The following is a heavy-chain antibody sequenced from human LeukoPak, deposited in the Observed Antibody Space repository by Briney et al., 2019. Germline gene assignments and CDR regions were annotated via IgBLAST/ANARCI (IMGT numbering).Heavy chain of an antibody. CDR3: ARGYYYDSSGYPDY. CDR1: GYTFTSYW. CDR2: IYPGDSDT. J-gene: IGHJ4*02. D-gene: IGHD3-22*01. Sequence: GESLQISCQGSGYTFTSYWIGWVRQLPGKGLEWMGIIYPGDSDTRYSPSFQGQVSISADKSTNTAYLQWSTLKASDTAMYYCARGYYYDSSGYPDYWGQGIRVTVSS. V-gene: IGHV5-51*01.